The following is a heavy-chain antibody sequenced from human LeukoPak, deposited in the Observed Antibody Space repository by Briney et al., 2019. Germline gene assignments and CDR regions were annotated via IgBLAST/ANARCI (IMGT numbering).Heavy chain of an antibody. CDR2: MSSSGSTI. CDR1: GFTFSDYY. CDR3: ARDGYSYAYRNYYYYMDV. V-gene: IGHV3-11*04. D-gene: IGHD5-18*01. Sequence: GGPLRLSCAASGFTFSDYYMSWIRQAPGKGLDWVSYMSSSGSTIYYADSVKGRFTISRDNAKNSLYLQMNSLRAEDTAVYYCARDGYSYAYRNYYYYMDVWGKGTTVTVSS. J-gene: IGHJ6*03.